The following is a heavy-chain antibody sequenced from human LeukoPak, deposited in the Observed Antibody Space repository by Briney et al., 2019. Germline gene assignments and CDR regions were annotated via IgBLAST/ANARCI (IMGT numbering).Heavy chain of an antibody. D-gene: IGHD2-8*01. CDR3: AKAGTSGVTNYFDF. CDR2: VKSKTYGGTT. Sequence: GGSLRLSCAASGFTFSNAWMMWVRQAPGMGLDWVGGVKSKTYGGTTDYAAPVKGRFTISRDDSKNTLYLQMNSLRAEDTAVYYCAKAGTSGVTNYFDFWGQGTQVTV. J-gene: IGHJ4*02. CDR1: GFTFSNAW. V-gene: IGHV3-15*01.